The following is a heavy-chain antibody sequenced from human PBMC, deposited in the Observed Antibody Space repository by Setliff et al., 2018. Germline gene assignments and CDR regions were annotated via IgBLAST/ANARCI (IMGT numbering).Heavy chain of an antibody. CDR2: INHSGST. V-gene: IGHV4-34*01. J-gene: IGHJ3*02. CDR1: GGSFSGYY. D-gene: IGHD3-3*01. CDR3: ARSGYYDFWSGFLNDAFDI. Sequence: SETLSLTCAVYGGSFSGYYWSWIRQPPGKGLEWSGEINHSGSTNYNPSLKSRVTISVDTSKNQFSLKLSSVTAADTAVYYCARSGYYDFWSGFLNDAFDIWGQGTMVTVS.